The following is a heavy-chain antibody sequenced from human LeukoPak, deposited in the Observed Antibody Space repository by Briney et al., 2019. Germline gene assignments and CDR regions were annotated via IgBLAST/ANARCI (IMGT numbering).Heavy chain of an antibody. V-gene: IGHV3-7*01. CDR1: GSTFSTFW. CDR2: INPDGSEK. J-gene: IGHJ4*02. D-gene: IGHD3-16*01. Sequence: GGSLRLSCAASGSTFSTFWMAWVRQAPGKGLEWVADINPDGSEKHYLDSVRGRFSVSRDNAKNSVYLQMSRLSVEDTATYYCTKGGHLDYWGQGTLVTVSS. CDR3: TKGGHLDY.